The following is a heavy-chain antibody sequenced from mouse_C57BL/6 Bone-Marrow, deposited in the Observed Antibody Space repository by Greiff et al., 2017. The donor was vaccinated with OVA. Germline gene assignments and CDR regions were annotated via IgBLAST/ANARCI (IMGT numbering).Heavy chain of an antibody. Sequence: QVQLQQPGAELVKPGASVMMSCKASANPFTSSWTTKVTHRPRQGLEWIEDIYPGSGSTNYNKKFKSKATLAVNTSSSTAYMQLSSLTSEDSAVYYCARIGFAYWGQGTLVTVSA. CDR2: IYPGSGST. V-gene: IGHV1-55*01. CDR3: ARIGFAY. J-gene: IGHJ3*01. CDR1: ANPFTSSW.